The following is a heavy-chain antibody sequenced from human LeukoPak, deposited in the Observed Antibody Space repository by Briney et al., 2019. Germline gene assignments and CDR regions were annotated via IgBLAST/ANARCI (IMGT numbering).Heavy chain of an antibody. CDR1: GFTFSSYW. J-gene: IGHJ3*01. Sequence: GGSLRLSCAASGFTFSSYWMHWVCQAPGKGLVWVSRINSDASSTSYADSVKGRFTISRDNAKNTLYLQMNSLRAEDTAVYYCARVQGHPPNGLDVWGQGTMVTVSS. CDR3: ARVQGHPPNGLDV. V-gene: IGHV3-74*01. CDR2: INSDASST. D-gene: IGHD2-8*01.